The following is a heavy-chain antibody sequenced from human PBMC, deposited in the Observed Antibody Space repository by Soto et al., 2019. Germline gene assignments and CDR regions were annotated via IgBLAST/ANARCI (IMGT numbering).Heavy chain of an antibody. CDR2: INHSGST. Sequence: SETLSLTCAVYGGSLSAYYWSWIRQPPGKGLEWIGEINHSGSTNYNPSLKSRVTISVDTSKKQFSLKLSSVTAADSAVYYCARSWEYTVLLLRYGRLDVWGQGTTVTVSS. V-gene: IGHV4-34*01. CDR3: ARSWEYTVLLLRYGRLDV. D-gene: IGHD3-22*01. CDR1: GGSLSAYY. J-gene: IGHJ6*02.